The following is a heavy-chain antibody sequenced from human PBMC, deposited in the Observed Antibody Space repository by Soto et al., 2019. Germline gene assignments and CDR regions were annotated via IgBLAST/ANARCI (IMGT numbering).Heavy chain of an antibody. CDR3: GRDLSYYDSSGYAPLGY. CDR1: GYTFTDYY. CDR2: INPSEGST. D-gene: IGHD3-22*01. J-gene: IGHJ4*02. V-gene: IGHV1-46*01. Sequence: QVQLVQSGAVVKKPGGSVKVSCKASGYTFTDYYMHWVRQAPGQGLEWMGIINPSEGSTSYAQKFQGRLIMTRDTSTSTLYMELSSLTSEDTAVYYCGRDLSYYDSSGYAPLGYWGQGTLVTVSS.